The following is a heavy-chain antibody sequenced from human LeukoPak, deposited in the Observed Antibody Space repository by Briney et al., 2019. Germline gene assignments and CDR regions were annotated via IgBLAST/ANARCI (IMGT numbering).Heavy chain of an antibody. D-gene: IGHD1-26*01. J-gene: IGHJ4*02. V-gene: IGHV1-69*13. CDR3: AREEVTHGSYLK. Sequence: SVKVSCKASGGTFSSYAISWVRQAPGQGLEWMGGIIPIFGTANYTQKFQGRVTITADESTSTAYMELSSLRSEDTAVYYCAREEVTHGSYLKWGQGTLVTVSS. CDR2: IIPIFGTA. CDR1: GGTFSSYA.